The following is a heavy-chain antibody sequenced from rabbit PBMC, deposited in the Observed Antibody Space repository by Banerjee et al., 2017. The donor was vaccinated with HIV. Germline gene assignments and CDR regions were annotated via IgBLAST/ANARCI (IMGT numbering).Heavy chain of an antibody. V-gene: IGHV1S40*01. Sequence: QQLEESGGGLVKPGGTLTLTCTASGFSFSSSYYMCWVRQAPGKGLELIGCIYAGSSGSTWYASWAKGRFTISKTSSTTVTLQMTSLTAADTATYFCARWGSGWSLSLWGQGTLVTVS. CDR1: GFSFSSSYY. D-gene: IGHD1-1*01. J-gene: IGHJ3*01. CDR3: ARWGSGWSLSL. CDR2: IYAGSSGST.